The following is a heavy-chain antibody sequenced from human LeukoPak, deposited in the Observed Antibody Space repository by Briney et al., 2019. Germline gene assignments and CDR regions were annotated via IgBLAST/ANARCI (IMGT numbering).Heavy chain of an antibody. J-gene: IGHJ4*02. CDR2: ISSNGGST. V-gene: IGHV3-23*01. Sequence: GGSLRLSCAASGFTFGSYMMTWVRQAPGRGLEWVSTISSNGGSTYYADSVKGRFTISRDNSKNTLYLQMSSLRAEDAAVYHCVTFYYDSSGSYVHYWGQGTLVTVSS. CDR3: VTFYYDSSGSYVHY. D-gene: IGHD3-22*01. CDR1: GFTFGSYM.